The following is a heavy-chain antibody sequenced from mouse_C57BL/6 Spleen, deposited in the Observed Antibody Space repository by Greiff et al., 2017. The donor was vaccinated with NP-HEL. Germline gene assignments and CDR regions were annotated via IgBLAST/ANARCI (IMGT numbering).Heavy chain of an antibody. D-gene: IGHD2-14*01. J-gene: IGHJ2*01. CDR3: GTHRNPDHFDY. V-gene: IGHV1-82*01. CDR2: IYPGDGDT. Sequence: VQLQQSGPELVKPGASVKISCKASGYAFSSSWMNWVKQRPGKGLEWIGRIYPGDGDTNYNGKFKGKATLTADKSSSTAYMQLRSLTSEDSAVSFRGTHRNPDHFDYWGQGTTLTVSS. CDR1: GYAFSSSW.